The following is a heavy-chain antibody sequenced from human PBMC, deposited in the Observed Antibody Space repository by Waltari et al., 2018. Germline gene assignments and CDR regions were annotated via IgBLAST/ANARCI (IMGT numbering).Heavy chain of an antibody. CDR3: AREDGEEFDY. Sequence: QVQLQESGPGLVQPSETLSLTCTVPGYSISSGYYWGWIRQPPGKGLGWIGSIYHSGGTYYNPSLKSRVTISVDTSKNQFSLKLSSVTAADTAVYYCAREDGEEFDYWGQGTLVTVSS. V-gene: IGHV4-38-2*02. D-gene: IGHD3-10*01. CDR2: IYHSGGT. J-gene: IGHJ4*02. CDR1: GYSISSGYY.